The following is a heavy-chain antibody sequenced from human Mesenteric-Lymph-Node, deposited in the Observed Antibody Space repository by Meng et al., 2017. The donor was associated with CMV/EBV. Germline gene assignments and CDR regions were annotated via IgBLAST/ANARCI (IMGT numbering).Heavy chain of an antibody. Sequence: GESLKISCAASGFTFSNYVMHWVRQAPGWGLEWVAVISYDGSNKYYAESVKGRFTISRDNSKNTLYLQMNSLRAEDTAVYYCAKDLGGWPYYFDYWGQGTLVTVSS. D-gene: IGHD2-15*01. CDR1: GFTFSNYV. CDR3: AKDLGGWPYYFDY. J-gene: IGHJ4*02. CDR2: ISYDGSNK. V-gene: IGHV3-30-3*01.